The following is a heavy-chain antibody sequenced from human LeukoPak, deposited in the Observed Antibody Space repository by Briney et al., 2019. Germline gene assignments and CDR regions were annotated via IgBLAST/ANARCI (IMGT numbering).Heavy chain of an antibody. CDR3: AGHHPRNTVDF. Sequence: SETLSLTCTVSGGSISSYYWSWIRQPPGKGLEWIAYISDIGSINYNPSLKSRVTISLDTSKNQLSLKLRSVTAADSAVYYCAGHHPRNTVDFWGQGTLVTVSS. D-gene: IGHD2/OR15-2a*01. V-gene: IGHV4-59*08. CDR2: ISDIGSI. J-gene: IGHJ4*02. CDR1: GGSISSYY.